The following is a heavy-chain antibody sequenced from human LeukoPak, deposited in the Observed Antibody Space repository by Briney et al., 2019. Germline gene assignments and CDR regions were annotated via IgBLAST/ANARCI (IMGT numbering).Heavy chain of an antibody. CDR2: INTNTGNP. D-gene: IGHD1-1*01. Sequence: GAPVKVSCKASGYTFTSYAMNWVRRAPGQGLEWMGWINTNTGNPTYAQGFTGRFVFSLDTSVSTAYLQISSLKAEDTAVYYCARYNWNDVVWFDPWGQGTLVTVSS. V-gene: IGHV7-4-1*02. CDR1: GYTFTSYA. J-gene: IGHJ5*02. CDR3: ARYNWNDVVWFDP.